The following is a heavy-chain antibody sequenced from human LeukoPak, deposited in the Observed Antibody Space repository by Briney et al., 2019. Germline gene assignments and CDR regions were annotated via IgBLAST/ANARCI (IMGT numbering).Heavy chain of an antibody. D-gene: IGHD3-3*01. Sequence: SETLSLTCTVSRGSISSYYWSWIRQPAGKGLEWIGRIYTSGSTNYNPSLKSRVTMSVDTSKNQFSLKLTSVTAADTAVYYCARPNFWSGHAFDIWGQGTMVTVSS. V-gene: IGHV4-4*07. CDR2: IYTSGST. CDR1: RGSISSYY. CDR3: ARPNFWSGHAFDI. J-gene: IGHJ3*02.